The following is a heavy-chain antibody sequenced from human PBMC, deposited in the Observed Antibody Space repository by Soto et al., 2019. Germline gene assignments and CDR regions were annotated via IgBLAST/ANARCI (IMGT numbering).Heavy chain of an antibody. V-gene: IGHV3-30-3*01. D-gene: IGHD3-22*01. J-gene: IGHJ4*02. Sequence: QVQLVESGGGVVQPGRSLRLSCAASGFTFSSYAMHWVRQAPGKGLEWVAVISYDGSNKYYADSVKGRFTISRDNSKNPLYLQIDSLRAEDTAVYYCARDPYYYDSSGCYYPDYWGQGTLVTVSS. CDR1: GFTFSSYA. CDR3: ARDPYYYDSSGCYYPDY. CDR2: ISYDGSNK.